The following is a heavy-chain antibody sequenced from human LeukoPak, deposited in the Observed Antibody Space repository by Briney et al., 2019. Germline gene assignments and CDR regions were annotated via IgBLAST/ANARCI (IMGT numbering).Heavy chain of an antibody. CDR2: IDHSGSS. CDR3: ASSVYDSSGYYLGTLGY. CDR1: DGSFNGYY. V-gene: IGHV4-34*01. D-gene: IGHD3-22*01. Sequence: SETLSLTCAVYDGSFNGYYWSWLRQPLGKGLEWLGEIDHSGSSNYNPSLKSRVTISVDTSKNQFSLKLSSVTAADTAVYYCASSVYDSSGYYLGTLGYWGQGTLVTVSS. J-gene: IGHJ4*02.